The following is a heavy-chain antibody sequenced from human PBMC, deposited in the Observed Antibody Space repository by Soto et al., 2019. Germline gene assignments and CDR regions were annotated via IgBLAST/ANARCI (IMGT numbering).Heavy chain of an antibody. Sequence: SGPTLVNPTQTLTLTCTFSGFSLSTSGEGVGWIRQPPGKALEWLALIYWNDDKRYSPSLKSRLTITKDTSKNQVVLTMTNMDPVDTATYYCAHAWVLPPLHYLFDPWGQGTLVTVSP. CDR1: GFSLSTSGEG. CDR3: AHAWVLPPLHYLFDP. D-gene: IGHD4-4*01. V-gene: IGHV2-5*01. J-gene: IGHJ5*02. CDR2: IYWNDDK.